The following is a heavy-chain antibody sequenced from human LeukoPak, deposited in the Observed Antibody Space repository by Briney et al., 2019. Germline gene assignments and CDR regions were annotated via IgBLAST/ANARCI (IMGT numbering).Heavy chain of an antibody. Sequence: GESLKISCKGSGYSFTSYWIGWVRQMPGNGLEWMGIIYPGDSDTRYSPSFQGQVTISADKSISTAHLQWSSLKASDTAMYYCAISVGDSSIWPTSFDYWGQGTLVTVSS. CDR1: GYSFTSYW. CDR3: AISVGDSSIWPTSFDY. V-gene: IGHV5-51*01. J-gene: IGHJ4*02. D-gene: IGHD6-13*01. CDR2: IYPGDSDT.